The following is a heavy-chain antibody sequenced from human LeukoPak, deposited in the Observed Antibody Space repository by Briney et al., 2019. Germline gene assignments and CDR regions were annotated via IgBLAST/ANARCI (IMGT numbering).Heavy chain of an antibody. D-gene: IGHD2-2*01. J-gene: IGHJ4*02. CDR1: GYTFTGYY. CDR3: ARTRYCSSTSCYGYFDY. CDR2: INPNSGGT. Sequence: ASVKVSCKASGYTFTGYYMRWVRQAPGQGLEWMGWINPNSGGTNYAQKFQGRVTMTRDTSISTAYMELSRLRSDDTAVYYCARTRYCSSTSCYGYFDYWGQGTLVTVSS. V-gene: IGHV1-2*02.